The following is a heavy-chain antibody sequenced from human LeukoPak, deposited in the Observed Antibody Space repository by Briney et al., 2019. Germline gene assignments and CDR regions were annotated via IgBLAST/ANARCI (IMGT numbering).Heavy chain of an antibody. V-gene: IGHV4-34*01. Sequence: PSETLSLTCAVYGGSLSGYYWSWIRQPPGKGLEWIGEINHSGSTNYNPSLKSRVTISVDTSKNQLSLKLSSMTAADTAVYYCARAITGTTAFDYWGQGTLVTVSS. CDR3: ARAITGTTAFDY. J-gene: IGHJ4*02. CDR1: GGSLSGYY. CDR2: INHSGST. D-gene: IGHD1-20*01.